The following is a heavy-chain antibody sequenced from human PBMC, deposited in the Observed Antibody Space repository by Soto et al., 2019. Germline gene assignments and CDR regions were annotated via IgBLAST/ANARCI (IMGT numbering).Heavy chain of an antibody. CDR2: IGTAGDT. CDR3: ARVLRGEDIVVVPAARYGYYYYGMDV. Sequence: GGSLRLSCAASGFTFSSYDMHWVRQATGKGLEWVSAIGTAGDTYYPGSVKGRFTISRENAKNALYLQMNSLRAEDTAVYYCARVLRGEDIVVVPAARYGYYYYGMDVWGQGTTVTVSS. V-gene: IGHV3-13*01. CDR1: GFTFSSYD. D-gene: IGHD2-2*01. J-gene: IGHJ6*02.